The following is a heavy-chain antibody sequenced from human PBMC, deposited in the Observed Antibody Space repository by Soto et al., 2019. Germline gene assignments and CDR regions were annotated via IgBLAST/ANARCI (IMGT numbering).Heavy chain of an antibody. Sequence: QVQLQESGPGLVKPSETLSLTCTVSGDSISAYHWTWIRQPPGKGLEWIGYIYYNGNTNYSPSLKSRLTISLDTSKNQCSLKLTSVSVADTAVYYCARGAQYFQHWGQGTLVTVSS. CDR2: IYYNGNT. J-gene: IGHJ1*01. V-gene: IGHV4-59*01. CDR3: ARGAQYFQH. CDR1: GDSISAYH.